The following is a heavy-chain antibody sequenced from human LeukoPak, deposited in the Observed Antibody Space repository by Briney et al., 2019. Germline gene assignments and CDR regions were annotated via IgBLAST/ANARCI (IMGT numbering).Heavy chain of an antibody. J-gene: IGHJ4*02. V-gene: IGHV4-39*01. CDR1: GGSISSSSYY. CDR2: IYYSGST. D-gene: IGHD2-15*01. CDR3: ARGSPFDY. Sequence: SETLSLTCTVSGGSISSSSYYWGWIRQPPGKGLEWIGSIYYSGSTYYNPSLKSRVTISVDTSKNQFSLKLSSVTAADTAVYYCARGSPFDYWGQGTLVTVSS.